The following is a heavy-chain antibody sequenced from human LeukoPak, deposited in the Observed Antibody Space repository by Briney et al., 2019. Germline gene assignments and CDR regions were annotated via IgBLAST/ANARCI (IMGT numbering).Heavy chain of an antibody. D-gene: IGHD3-9*01. V-gene: IGHV3-48*02. J-gene: IGHJ4*02. CDR3: ATDQRYAFDY. CDR1: GFSFTDYP. CDR2: IRTTAEGAKYA. Sequence: GGSLRLSCATYGFSFTDYPMNWVRQAPGKGLEWISNIRTTAEGAKYAYYADSVKGRVTISRDDGKNTLYLHMNSLRDDDTAVYCCATDQRYAFDYWGQGILVTVSS.